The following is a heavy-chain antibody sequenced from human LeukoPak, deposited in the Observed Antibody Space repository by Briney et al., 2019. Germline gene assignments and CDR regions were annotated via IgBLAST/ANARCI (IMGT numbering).Heavy chain of an antibody. D-gene: IGHD3-3*01. V-gene: IGHV3-21*01. J-gene: IGHJ4*02. CDR2: ISSSSSYI. CDR3: ARDLGDYYFDY. Sequence: GGSLRLSCAASGSTFSSYSMNWVRQAPGKGLEWVSSISSSSSYIYYADSVKGRFTISRDNAKNSLYLQMNSLRAEDTAVYYCARDLGDYYFDYWGQGPLVTVSS. CDR1: GSTFSSYS.